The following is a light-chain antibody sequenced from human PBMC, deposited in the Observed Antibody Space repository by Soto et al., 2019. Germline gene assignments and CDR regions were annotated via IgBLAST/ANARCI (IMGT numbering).Light chain of an antibody. V-gene: IGKV1-39*01. Sequence: DIQMTQSPSSLSASVGDRVTITCRASQSIRNFLNWYQQEPGKAPKLLIYAASSLQRGVPSRFSGGGSGTVFTLTITSLQTEDFATYYCQQSFSPRLTFGGGTKVEIK. CDR1: QSIRNF. CDR2: AAS. CDR3: QQSFSPRLT. J-gene: IGKJ4*01.